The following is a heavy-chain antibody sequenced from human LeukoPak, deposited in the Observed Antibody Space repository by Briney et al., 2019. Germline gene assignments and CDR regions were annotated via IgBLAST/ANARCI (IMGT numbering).Heavy chain of an antibody. D-gene: IGHD2-2*02. Sequence: GASVKVSCKASGYTFTTDYIHWVRQAPGQGLEWMGWINPNSGGTNYAQKFQGRVTMTRDTSISTAYMELSRLRSDDTAVYYCARDINTIVVVPAAIGYWGLGTLVTVSS. CDR2: INPNSGGT. V-gene: IGHV1-2*02. CDR1: GYTFTTDY. CDR3: ARDINTIVVVPAAIGY. J-gene: IGHJ4*02.